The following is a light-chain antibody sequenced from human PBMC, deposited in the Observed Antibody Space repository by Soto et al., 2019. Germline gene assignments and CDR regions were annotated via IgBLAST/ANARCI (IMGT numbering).Light chain of an antibody. CDR1: QRVSSH. V-gene: IGKV3-15*01. CDR2: GAF. J-gene: IGKJ1*01. Sequence: EIVMTQSPATLSVSPGETATLSCRASQRVSSHLAWYQQKPGQAPRLLIYGAFTRATDIPARFSGSGSGTEFTLTISSLQSEDFAVYYCQQYGSSGTFGQGTKVDI. CDR3: QQYGSSGT.